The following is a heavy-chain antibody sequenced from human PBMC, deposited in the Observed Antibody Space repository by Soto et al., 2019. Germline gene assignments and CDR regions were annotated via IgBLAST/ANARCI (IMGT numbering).Heavy chain of an antibody. D-gene: IGHD2-8*01. V-gene: IGHV4-39*07. CDR1: GGSISSSSYY. J-gene: IGHJ4*02. CDR2: IYYSGST. Sequence: SETLSLTCTVSGGSISSSSYYWGWIRQPPGKGLEWIGSIYYSGSTYYNPSLKSRVTISVDTSKNQFSLKLSSVTAADTAVYYCARVNGIPAEYYFDYWGQGTLVTVSS. CDR3: ARVNGIPAEYYFDY.